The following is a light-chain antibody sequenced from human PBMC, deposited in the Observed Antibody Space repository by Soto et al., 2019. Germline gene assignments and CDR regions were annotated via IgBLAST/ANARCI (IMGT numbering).Light chain of an antibody. CDR1: QSISSW. Sequence: DIQMTQSPSTLSASVGDRVTITCRASQSISSWLAWYQQKPGKAPKLLIYDASSLESGVPSRFGGSGSGTEFTLTISSLLPDDFATYYCQQYNSYSTFGQGTKVEIK. CDR3: QQYNSYST. CDR2: DAS. V-gene: IGKV1-5*01. J-gene: IGKJ1*01.